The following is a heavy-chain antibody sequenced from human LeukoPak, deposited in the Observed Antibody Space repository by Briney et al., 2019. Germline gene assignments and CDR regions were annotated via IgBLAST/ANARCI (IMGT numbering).Heavy chain of an antibody. D-gene: IGHD2-15*01. CDR2: IYYSGST. Sequence: SETLSLTCTVSGGSVSSGSYYWSWIRQPPGKGLEWFGHIYYSGSTNYNPSLKSRVTISVDTSKNQFSLKLSSVTAADTAVYYCARDRGHCSGGSCYSSAGSWYFDYWGQGTLVTVSS. CDR3: ARDRGHCSGGSCYSSAGSWYFDY. J-gene: IGHJ4*02. CDR1: GGSVSSGSYY. V-gene: IGHV4-61*01.